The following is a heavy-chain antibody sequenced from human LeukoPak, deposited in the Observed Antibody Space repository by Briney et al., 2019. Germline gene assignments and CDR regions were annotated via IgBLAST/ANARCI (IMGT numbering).Heavy chain of an antibody. D-gene: IGHD7-27*01. CDR2: INHSGST. Sequence: SETLSLTCAVYGGSFSGYYWSWIRQPPGKGLEWIGEINHSGSTDYNPSLKSRVTISVDTSKNQFSLKLSSVTAADTAVYYCARGGRGEALFDYWGQGTLVTVSS. CDR3: ARGGRGEALFDY. J-gene: IGHJ4*02. CDR1: GGSFSGYY. V-gene: IGHV4-34*01.